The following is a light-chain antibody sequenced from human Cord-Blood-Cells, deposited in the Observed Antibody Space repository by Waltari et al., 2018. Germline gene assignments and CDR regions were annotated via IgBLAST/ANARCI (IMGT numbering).Light chain of an antibody. CDR1: SSDDGGYNY. Sequence: HSALTQPASVPGSPRPSSPISCTGTSSDDGGYNYVSWYQQHPGKAPKLMIYDVSNRPSGVSNRFSGSKSGNTASLTISGLQAEDEADYYCSSYTSSSTVVFGGGTKLTVL. CDR2: DVS. CDR3: SSYTSSSTVV. J-gene: IGLJ2*01. V-gene: IGLV2-14*01.